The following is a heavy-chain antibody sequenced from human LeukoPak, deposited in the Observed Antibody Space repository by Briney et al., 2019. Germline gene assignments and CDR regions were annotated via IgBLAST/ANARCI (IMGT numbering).Heavy chain of an antibody. Sequence: TGGSLRLSCAASSFTFSSYEMNWVRQAPGKGLEWVSYISSGGETIYYADSVKGRFTISRDNAKNSLYLQMNSLRAEDTAVYYCARQARSLETRILYFDYWGQGTLVTVSS. CDR2: ISSGGETI. J-gene: IGHJ4*02. D-gene: IGHD3-3*01. V-gene: IGHV3-48*03. CDR1: SFTFSSYE. CDR3: ARQARSLETRILYFDY.